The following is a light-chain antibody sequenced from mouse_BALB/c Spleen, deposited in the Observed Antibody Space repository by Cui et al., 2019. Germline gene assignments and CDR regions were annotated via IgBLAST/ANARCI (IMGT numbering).Light chain of an antibody. CDR3: QQWSGYPYT. V-gene: IGKV4-58*01. CDR1: SSVSSSY. CDR2: RTS. J-gene: IGKJ2*01. Sequence: ENVLTQSPAIMAASLGQKVTMTCSASSSVSSSYLHWYQQKSGASPKPLIHRTSHLASGVPARFSGSGSGTSYSLTISSVEAEDDATYYCQQWSGYPYTFGGGTKLEIK.